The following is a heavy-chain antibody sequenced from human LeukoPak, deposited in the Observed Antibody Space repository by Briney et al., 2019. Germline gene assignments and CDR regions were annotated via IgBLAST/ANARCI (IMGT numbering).Heavy chain of an antibody. CDR2: INTGGGST. CDR3: ARDFLNYFDY. V-gene: IGHV1-46*01. Sequence: AAVKVSCKAAGYTFTRYYMHWVRQAPGQGLEWMGIINTGGGSTTYAQKFQGRVTMTRDTSTSTVYMQLSSLRSEDTAVYYCARDFLNYFDYWGQGTLVTVSS. D-gene: IGHD2/OR15-2a*01. J-gene: IGHJ4*02. CDR1: GYTFTRYY.